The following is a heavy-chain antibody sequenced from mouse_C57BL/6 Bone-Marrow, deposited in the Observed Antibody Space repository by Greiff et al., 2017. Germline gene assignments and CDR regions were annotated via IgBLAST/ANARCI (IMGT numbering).Heavy chain of an antibody. D-gene: IGHD1-1*01. CDR1: GYTFTSYG. V-gene: IGHV1-81*01. Sequence: QVHVKQSGAELARPGASVKLSCTASGYTFTSYGISWVKQRTGQGLEWIGEIYPRSGNTYYNEKFKGKATLTADKSSSTAYMELRSLTSEDSAVYFCARVRTVVSDYWGQGTTLTVSS. CDR2: IYPRSGNT. CDR3: ARVRTVVSDY. J-gene: IGHJ2*01.